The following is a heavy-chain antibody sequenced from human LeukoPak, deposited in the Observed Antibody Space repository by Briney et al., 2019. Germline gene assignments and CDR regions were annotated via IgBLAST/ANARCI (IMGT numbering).Heavy chain of an antibody. CDR1: GFTVSSYY. J-gene: IGHJ4*02. V-gene: IGHV3-53*01. CDR2: IYHSGNT. Sequence: GGSLRLSCAASGFTVSSYYMAWVRQAPGKGLEWVSVIYHSGNTDYADSVKGRFTISRDNSKNTVYLQMSSLRAEDTAVYYCARVRVTGYSNFAYWGQGTLVTVSS. CDR3: ARVRVTGYSNFAY. D-gene: IGHD3-9*01.